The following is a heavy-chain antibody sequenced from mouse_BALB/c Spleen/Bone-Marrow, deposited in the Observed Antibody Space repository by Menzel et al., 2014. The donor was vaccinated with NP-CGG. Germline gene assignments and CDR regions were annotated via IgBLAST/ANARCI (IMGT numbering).Heavy chain of an antibody. CDR1: GFNIKDTY. CDR3: ASYYYGRYFDV. J-gene: IGHJ1*01. D-gene: IGHD1-1*01. Sequence: VQLQQSGAELVKPGASVKLSCTASGFNIKDTYMHWVKQRPEQGLEWIGRIDPANGNTKYDPKFQGKATITADTPSNTAYLQLSSLTSEDTAVYYYASYYYGRYFDVWGAGTTVTVSS. CDR2: IDPANGNT. V-gene: IGHV14-3*02.